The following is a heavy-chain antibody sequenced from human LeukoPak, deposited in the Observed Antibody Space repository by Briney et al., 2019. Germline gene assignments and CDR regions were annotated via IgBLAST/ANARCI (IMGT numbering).Heavy chain of an antibody. V-gene: IGHV1-2*02. CDR2: INTNSGGT. CDR3: ARQCDYGFDY. D-gene: IGHD4-17*01. Sequence: GASVKLSCKSSGYTFTGYYMHWVRHPPGQGLEWMGWINTNSGGTNYAQKFQSRLTMITDTSTSTAYMEQSRLRSDGAAVYYCARQCDYGFDYWGQGTLVTVSS. J-gene: IGHJ4*02. CDR1: GYTFTGYY.